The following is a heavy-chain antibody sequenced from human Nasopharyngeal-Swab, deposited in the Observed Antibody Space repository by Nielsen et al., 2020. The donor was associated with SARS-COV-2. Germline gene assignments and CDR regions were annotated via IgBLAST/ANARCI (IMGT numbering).Heavy chain of an antibody. Sequence: VKVSCKASGYTFTSYAMNWVRQAPGQGLEWMGWINTNTGNPTYAQGFTGRFVFSLDTSVSTAYLQISSLKAEDTAVYYCARGDSPDNYYDSSGYAFDIWGQGTMVTVSS. D-gene: IGHD3-22*01. CDR2: INTNTGNP. J-gene: IGHJ3*02. CDR3: ARGDSPDNYYDSSGYAFDI. CDR1: GYTFTSYA. V-gene: IGHV7-4-1*02.